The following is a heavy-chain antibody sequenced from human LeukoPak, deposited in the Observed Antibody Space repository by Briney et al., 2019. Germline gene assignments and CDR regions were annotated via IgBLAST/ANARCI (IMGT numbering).Heavy chain of an antibody. D-gene: IGHD2/OR15-2a*01. J-gene: IGHJ4*02. V-gene: IGHV4-4*07. CDR3: AGHHPRNTVDF. Sequence: PSETLSLTCTVSGDSISPYVWSWIRQSAGGKLEWIGRIFSGGATNYRPSLKRRVSMSIDTSKNQFSLKLSSVTAADTAVYYCAGHHPRNTVDFWGQGTLVTVSS. CDR1: GDSISPYV. CDR2: IFSGGAT.